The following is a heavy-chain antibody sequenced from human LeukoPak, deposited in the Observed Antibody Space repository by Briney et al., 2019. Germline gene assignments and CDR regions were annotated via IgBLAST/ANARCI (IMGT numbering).Heavy chain of an antibody. Sequence: ASVKVSCKASGYAFTSYYMHWVRQAPGQRLEWMGWMNPNSGNTGYAQKFQGRVTMTRNTSISTAYMELSSLRSEDTAVYYCARGSFEWFDPWGQGTLVTVSS. J-gene: IGHJ5*02. CDR1: GYAFTSYY. CDR2: MNPNSGNT. D-gene: IGHD1-26*01. V-gene: IGHV1-8*02. CDR3: ARGSFEWFDP.